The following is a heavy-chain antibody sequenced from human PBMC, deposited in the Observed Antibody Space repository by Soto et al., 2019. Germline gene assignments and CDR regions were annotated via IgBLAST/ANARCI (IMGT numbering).Heavy chain of an antibody. Sequence: PSETLSLTCTVSGGSISGYYWSWIRQPPGKGLEWIGYIYYSGSTNYNPSLRSRVTISLDTSKNQFFLKLSSVTAADTAVYYCVSPLDYWGQGILVTVSS. CDR3: VSPLDY. CDR2: IYYSGST. CDR1: GGSISGYY. V-gene: IGHV4-59*01. J-gene: IGHJ4*02.